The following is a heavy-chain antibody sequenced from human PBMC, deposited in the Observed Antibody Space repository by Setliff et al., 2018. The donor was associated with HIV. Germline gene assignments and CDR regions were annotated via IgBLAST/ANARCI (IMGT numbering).Heavy chain of an antibody. CDR2: INPNNGGT. V-gene: IGHV1-2*02. CDR1: GYAFTGYY. D-gene: IGHD6-19*01. CDR3: ARVPTTLATSSGWY. Sequence: GASVKVSCKASGYAFTGYYMHWVRQAPGQGLEWMGWINPNNGGTNYAQKFQGRVTMTRDTSISTAYMELSRLGSDDTAVYYCARVPTTLATSSGWYWSQGTLVTAPQ. J-gene: IGHJ4*02.